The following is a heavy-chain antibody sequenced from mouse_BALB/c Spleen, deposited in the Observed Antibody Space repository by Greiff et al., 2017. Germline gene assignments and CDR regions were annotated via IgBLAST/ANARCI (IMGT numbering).Heavy chain of an antibody. Sequence: EVQLQHSGPELVKPGASVKISCKASGYSFTGYYMHWVKQSHVKSLEWIGRINPYNGATSYNQNFKDKASLTVDKSSSTAYMELHSLTSEDSAVYYCARDGSYWYFDVWGAGTTVTVSS. V-gene: IGHV1-26*01. CDR3: ARDGSYWYFDV. CDR2: INPYNGAT. CDR1: GYSFTGYY. J-gene: IGHJ1*01. D-gene: IGHD2-3*01.